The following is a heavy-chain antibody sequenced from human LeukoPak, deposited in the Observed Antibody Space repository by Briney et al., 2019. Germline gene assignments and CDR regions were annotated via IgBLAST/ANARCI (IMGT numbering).Heavy chain of an antibody. Sequence: ASVKVSCKASGYTFTSYYMHWVRQAPGQGLEWMGIINPSGGSTSYAQKFQGRVTMTRDTSTSTVYMELSSLGSEDTAVYYCARAGYDILTGYYMHYYYMDVWGKGTTVTISS. CDR2: INPSGGST. J-gene: IGHJ6*03. CDR3: ARAGYDILTGYYMHYYYMDV. D-gene: IGHD3-9*01. CDR1: GYTFTSYY. V-gene: IGHV1-46*01.